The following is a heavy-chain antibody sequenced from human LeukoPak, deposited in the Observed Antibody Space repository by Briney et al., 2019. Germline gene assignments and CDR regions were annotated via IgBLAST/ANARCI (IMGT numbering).Heavy chain of an antibody. CDR2: ISYDGSNK. D-gene: IGHD6-19*01. CDR3: ARPAGIAVAGTDAFDI. J-gene: IGHJ3*02. CDR1: GFTFSSYG. V-gene: IGHV3-30*03. Sequence: GGSLRLSCAASGFTFSSYGMHWVRQAPGKGLEWVAVISYDGSNKYYADSVKGRFTISRDNSKNTLYLQMNSLRAEDTAVYYCARPAGIAVAGTDAFDIWGQGTMVTVSS.